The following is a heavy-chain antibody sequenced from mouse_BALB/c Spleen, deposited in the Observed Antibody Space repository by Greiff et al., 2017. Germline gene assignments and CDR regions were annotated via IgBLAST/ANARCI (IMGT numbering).Heavy chain of an antibody. Sequence: VQLQQSGAVLVRSGASVKLSCTASGFNIKDYYMHWVKQRPEQGLEWIGCIDPENGDTEYAPKFQGKATMTADTSSNTAYLQLSSLTSEDTAVYYCNAGNGYPYFDYWGQGTTLTVSS. V-gene: IGHV14-4*02. CDR1: GFNIKDYY. CDR3: NAGNGYPYFDY. D-gene: IGHD1-2*01. J-gene: IGHJ2*01. CDR2: IDPENGDT.